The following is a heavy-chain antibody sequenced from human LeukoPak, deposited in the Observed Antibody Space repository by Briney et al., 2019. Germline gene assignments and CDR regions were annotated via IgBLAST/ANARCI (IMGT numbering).Heavy chain of an antibody. CDR3: DAFDI. Sequence: GGSLRLSCAASGFTVSSNYMSWVRQAPGKGLEWVSVIYSGGSTYYADSVKGRFTISRDNYTAVYYCARSNPYYDILTGCQVDAFDIWGQGTMVTVSS. V-gene: IGHV3-66*01. J-gene: IGHJ3*02. D-gene: IGHD3-9*01. CDR1: GFTVSSNY. CDR2: IYSGGST.